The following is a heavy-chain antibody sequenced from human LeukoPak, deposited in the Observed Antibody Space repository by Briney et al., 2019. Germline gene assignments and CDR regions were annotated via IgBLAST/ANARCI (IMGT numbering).Heavy chain of an antibody. J-gene: IGHJ6*03. Sequence: PSETLSLTCAVYGGSFSGYYWSRLRQPPGKGLEWIGEINHSGSTNYNPSLKSRVTISVDTSKNQFSLKLSSVTAADTAVYYCASSRGGYYYMDVWGKGTTVTVSS. V-gene: IGHV4-34*01. CDR3: ASSRGGYYYMDV. D-gene: IGHD2-15*01. CDR2: INHSGST. CDR1: GGSFSGYY.